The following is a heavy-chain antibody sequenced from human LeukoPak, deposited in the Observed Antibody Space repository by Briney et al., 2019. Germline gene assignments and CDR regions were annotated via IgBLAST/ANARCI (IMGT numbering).Heavy chain of an antibody. Sequence: GGSLRLSCAASGFNFAHYAMQCGRHFPGKGLEWVSLISWGASGTYYADSLQGPFTISRDNSKNSLSLQMNSLRPEDTALYYCAKERRGYYMDVWGKGTTDTVSS. CDR2: ISWGASGT. CDR1: GFNFAHYA. V-gene: IGHV3-43D*03. D-gene: IGHD3-10*01. J-gene: IGHJ6*03. CDR3: AKERRGYYMDV.